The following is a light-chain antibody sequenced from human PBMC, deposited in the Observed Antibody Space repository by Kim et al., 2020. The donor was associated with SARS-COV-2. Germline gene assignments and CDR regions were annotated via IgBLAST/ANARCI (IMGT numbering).Light chain of an antibody. V-gene: IGLV3-19*01. CDR1: SLRSYY. Sequence: SSELTQDPAVSVALGQTVRITCQGDSLRSYYASWYQQKPGQAPVLVIYGKNNRPSGIPDRFSGSSSGNTASLTITGAQAEDEADYYCNSRDSSGNHAFGGGTQLTVL. CDR2: GKN. J-gene: IGLJ2*01. CDR3: NSRDSSGNHA.